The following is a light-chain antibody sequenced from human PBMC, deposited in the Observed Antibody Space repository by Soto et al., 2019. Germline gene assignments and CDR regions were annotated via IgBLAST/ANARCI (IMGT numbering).Light chain of an antibody. V-gene: IGKV4-1*01. J-gene: IGKJ3*01. CDR2: WAS. CDR3: QQYYNTPFT. CDR1: QSVLYSSNNKNY. Sequence: IVMTQSPESLAVSLGERATINCKSSQSVLYSSNNKNYLAWYQQSPGQPPKVLIYWASTRESGVPDRFSGSGSGTDFTLTISSLQAEDVAVYYCQQYYNTPFTFGPGT.